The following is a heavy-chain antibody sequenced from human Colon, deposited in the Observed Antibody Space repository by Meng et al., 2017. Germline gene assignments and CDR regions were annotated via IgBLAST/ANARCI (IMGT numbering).Heavy chain of an antibody. J-gene: IGHJ2*01. CDR2: VNPNSDVT. V-gene: IGHV1-2*06. CDR3: ASEASSDPTGYFEL. CDR1: GYTFSNYY. D-gene: IGHD2-21*01. Sequence: ASVKVSCKASGYTFSNYYLHWVRQAPGQGLEWMGRVNPNSDVTSYAQRLQGRVTLTRDTSMNKAYMELSGLTSDDTAVYYCASEASSDPTGYFELWGHGTLVTVSS.